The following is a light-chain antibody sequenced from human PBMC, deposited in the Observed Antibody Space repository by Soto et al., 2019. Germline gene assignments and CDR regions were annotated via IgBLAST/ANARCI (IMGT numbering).Light chain of an antibody. CDR1: QSVSSW. CDR3: QQANSFPLT. Sequence: DIQMTQSPSSVSASVEDRVIITCRASQSVSSWLVWYQQKPGKAPKILIYAASNLQNGTPSRFSGSGSGTDFTLTINSLQPEDFATYYCQQANSFPLTFGGGTKVEVK. V-gene: IGKV1D-12*01. J-gene: IGKJ4*01. CDR2: AAS.